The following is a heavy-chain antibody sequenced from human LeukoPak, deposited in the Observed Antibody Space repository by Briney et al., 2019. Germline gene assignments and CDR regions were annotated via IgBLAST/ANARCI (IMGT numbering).Heavy chain of an antibody. CDR2: IYSLANT. CDR1: GGSISSIGYY. D-gene: IGHD2-21*02. J-gene: IGHJ5*02. Sequence: SETLSLTCTVSGGSISSIGYYWDWIRQPPWKGLEWIGSIYSLANTYYNPSLRSRVTISADTSKNHYSLKLTSVTAADTAVYYCARRKAGDDWVDPWGQGTQVTVSS. V-gene: IGHV4-39*02. CDR3: ARRKAGDDWVDP.